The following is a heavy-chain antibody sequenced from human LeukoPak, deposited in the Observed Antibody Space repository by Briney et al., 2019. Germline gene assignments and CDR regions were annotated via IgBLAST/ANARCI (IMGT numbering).Heavy chain of an antibody. CDR3: VKDGRRSPPC. CDR1: GFTFSNYV. Sequence: GGSLRLSCAASGFTFSNYVMSWVRQAPGKRPEWASGINGGGGSTFYAESVKGRFTISRDNSKNTLYLQMSTLRVEDSAVYYCVKDGRRSPPCWGQGTRVTVSS. J-gene: IGHJ4*02. V-gene: IGHV3-23*01. D-gene: IGHD2-15*01. CDR2: INGGGGST.